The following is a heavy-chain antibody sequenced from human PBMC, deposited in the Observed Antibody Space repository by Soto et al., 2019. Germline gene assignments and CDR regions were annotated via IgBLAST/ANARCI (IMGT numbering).Heavy chain of an antibody. CDR1: GFTFSSYS. J-gene: IGHJ6*02. CDR2: ISSSSSTI. V-gene: IGHV3-48*02. CDR3: ARGEVWEGYYYYVMDV. Sequence: GGSLRLSCAASGFTFSSYSMNWVRQAPGKGLEWVSYISSSSSTIYYADSVKGRFTISRDNAKNSLYLQMNSLRDEDTAVYDCARGEVWEGYYYYVMDVWGQGTTVTVSS. D-gene: IGHD1-26*01.